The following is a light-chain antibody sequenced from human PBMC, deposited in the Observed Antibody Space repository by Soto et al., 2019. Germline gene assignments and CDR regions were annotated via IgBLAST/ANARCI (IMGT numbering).Light chain of an antibody. CDR1: QSITTF. Sequence: GDRVPITCRASQSITTFLAWYQQKPGKAPQILIYDASKLEPGVPSRLSGGGSGTEFTLTISSLQPDDFATYYCQQYNSYPPTFGQGTKV. V-gene: IGKV1-5*01. CDR3: QQYNSYPPT. J-gene: IGKJ1*01. CDR2: DAS.